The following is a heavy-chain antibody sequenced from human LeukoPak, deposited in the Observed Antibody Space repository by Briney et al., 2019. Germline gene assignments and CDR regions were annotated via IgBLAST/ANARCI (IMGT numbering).Heavy chain of an antibody. V-gene: IGHV3-48*03. CDR1: GFPFSFFE. CDR3: ALLAVASDFDY. D-gene: IGHD6-19*01. Sequence: SGGSLRLSCAVSGFPFSFFEINWVRQAPGKGLEWVSNIASSGRTRYYADSVKGRFSISRDNAKNSLYLQTNTLRVEDTGVYYCALLAVASDFDYWGQGALVTVSS. J-gene: IGHJ4*02. CDR2: IASSGRTR.